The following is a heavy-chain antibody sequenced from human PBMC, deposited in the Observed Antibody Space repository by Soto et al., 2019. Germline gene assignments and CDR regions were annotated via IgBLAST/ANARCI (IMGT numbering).Heavy chain of an antibody. J-gene: IGHJ5*02. CDR3: ARGQRFSDWFDP. Sequence: SETLSLTCTVSGGSISGYYWTWIRQPAGKGLEWIGRIYSSGTTKYNPSLKSRVTMSLDTSKNQFPLSLSSVTATDTAVYYGARGQRFSDWFDPWGPGTLVTVSS. CDR2: IYSSGTT. V-gene: IGHV4-4*07. CDR1: GGSISGYY. D-gene: IGHD3-3*01.